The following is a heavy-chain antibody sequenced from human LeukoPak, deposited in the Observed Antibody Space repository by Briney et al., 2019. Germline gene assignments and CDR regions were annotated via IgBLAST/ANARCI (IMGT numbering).Heavy chain of an antibody. D-gene: IGHD1-26*01. Sequence: SETLSLTCTVSGVSISSTTYYWGWIRQPPGKGLEWIGRIYTSGSTYYNPSLKSRVTISVDTSKNQFSLKLTSVTAADTAVYYCARDDRVGAILGYMDVWGKGTTVTVSS. CDR3: ARDDRVGAILGYMDV. CDR1: GVSISSTTYY. J-gene: IGHJ6*03. CDR2: IYTSGST. V-gene: IGHV4-39*07.